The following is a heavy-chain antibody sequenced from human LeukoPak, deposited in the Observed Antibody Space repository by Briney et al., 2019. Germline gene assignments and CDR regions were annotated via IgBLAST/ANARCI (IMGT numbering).Heavy chain of an antibody. CDR3: ARADRSSSGGIFDY. Sequence: SETLSLTCTVSGGSISSYYWSWIRQPPGKGLERIGCIYYSGSTNYNPSLKSRVTISVDTSKNQFSLKLSSVTAADTAVYYCARADRSSSGGIFDYWGQGTLVTVSS. CDR1: GGSISSYY. J-gene: IGHJ4*02. D-gene: IGHD6-19*01. CDR2: IYYSGST. V-gene: IGHV4-59*01.